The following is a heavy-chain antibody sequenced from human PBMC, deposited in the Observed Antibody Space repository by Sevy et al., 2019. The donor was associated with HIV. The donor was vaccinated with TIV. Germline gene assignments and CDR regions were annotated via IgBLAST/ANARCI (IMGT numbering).Heavy chain of an antibody. CDR1: DGSFSGYY. J-gene: IGHJ5*02. Sequence: SETLSLTCAVHDGSFSGYYWNWIRHLPGKGLEWIGEINESGITYYNQSLKSRVTISVDTSKKQFSLKLNSVTAVDSAVYFCARSPPVVVVPGAPSWFDPWGQGTLVTVSS. D-gene: IGHD2-2*01. V-gene: IGHV4-34*01. CDR3: ARSPPVVVVPGAPSWFDP. CDR2: INESGIT.